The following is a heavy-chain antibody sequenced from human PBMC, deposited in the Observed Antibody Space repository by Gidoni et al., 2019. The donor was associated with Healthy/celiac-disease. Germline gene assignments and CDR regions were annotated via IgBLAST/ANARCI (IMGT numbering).Heavy chain of an antibody. Sequence: EVQLFESWGGLVQPGGSLRLSCAASGFTFTSYAMSWVRQAPGKGLEWVSAISGSGGSTYYEDSVKGRFTISRDNSKNTLYLQMNSLRAEDTDVYDCAKDPGFWSGYYNRPGDYWGQGTLVTVSS. CDR1: GFTFTSYA. D-gene: IGHD3-3*01. CDR3: AKDPGFWSGYYNRPGDY. J-gene: IGHJ4*02. CDR2: ISGSGGST. V-gene: IGHV3-23*01.